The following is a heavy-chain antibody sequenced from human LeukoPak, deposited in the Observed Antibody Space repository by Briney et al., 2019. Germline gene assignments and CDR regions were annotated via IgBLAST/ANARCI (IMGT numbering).Heavy chain of an antibody. D-gene: IGHD1-7*01. J-gene: IGHJ4*02. Sequence: GGSLRLSCAASGFTVSNNYMTWVRQAPGKGLEWVSVIYSDGSTYYADSVKGRFTISRDNSKNTLFLHMNSLIAEDTAGYYCAKLPTYWGQGTLVTVSS. CDR1: GFTVSNNY. CDR3: AKLPTY. CDR2: IYSDGST. V-gene: IGHV3-66*02.